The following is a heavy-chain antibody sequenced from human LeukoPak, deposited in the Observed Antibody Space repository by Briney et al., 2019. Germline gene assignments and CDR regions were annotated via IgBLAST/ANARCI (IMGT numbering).Heavy chain of an antibody. CDR1: GFTFSSYW. V-gene: IGHV3-74*01. CDR3: ARERDWIFDY. D-gene: IGHD2-2*03. J-gene: IGHJ4*02. Sequence: PGGSLRLSCAASGFTFSSYWMHWVRQAPGKGLVWVSRINSDGSSTSYADSVKGRFTISRDKAKSTLYLQMNSLRAEDTAVYYGARERDWIFDYWGQGTLVTVSS. CDR2: INSDGSST.